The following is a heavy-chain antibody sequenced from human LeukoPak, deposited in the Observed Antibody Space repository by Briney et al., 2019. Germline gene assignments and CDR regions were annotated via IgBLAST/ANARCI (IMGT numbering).Heavy chain of an antibody. CDR1: GFTFSTYT. V-gene: IGHV3-48*04. CDR2: ITSSSTII. D-gene: IGHD5-12*01. Sequence: PGGSLRLSCAASGFTFSTYTINWVRQAPGKGLEWVSLITSSSTIIQYADSVKGRFTISRDNAKNSLYLQMNSLRAEGTAVYYCARERGYSGDGDYYYYFMDVWGKGTTVTVSS. J-gene: IGHJ6*03. CDR3: ARERGYSGDGDYYYYFMDV.